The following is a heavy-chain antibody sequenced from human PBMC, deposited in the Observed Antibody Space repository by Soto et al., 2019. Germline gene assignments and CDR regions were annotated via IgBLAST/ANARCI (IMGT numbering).Heavy chain of an antibody. CDR1: GGTFSSYA. V-gene: IGHV1-69*01. CDR2: VIPIFGTA. Sequence: QVQLVQSGAEVKKPGSSVKVSCKASGGTFSSYAISWVRQAPGQGLEWMGGVIPIFGTANYAQKFKGRVTITADESTSTAYMELSSLRSEDTAVYYCARGALRYIDWLSPPDDAFDIWGQVTMVTVSS. D-gene: IGHD3-9*01. J-gene: IGHJ3*02. CDR3: ARGALRYIDWLSPPDDAFDI.